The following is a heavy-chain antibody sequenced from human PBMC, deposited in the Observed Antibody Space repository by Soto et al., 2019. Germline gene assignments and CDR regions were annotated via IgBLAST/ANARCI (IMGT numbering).Heavy chain of an antibody. CDR2: IRSKANSYAT. D-gene: IGHD1-26*01. Sequence: EVQLVESGGGLVQPGGSLKLSCAASGYTFSGSAMHWVRQASGKGLEWVGRIRSKANSYATVYAASVKGRFTISRDDSKNTAYLQMNSLKTEDMAVYYCARLWSEREPNFDYWGQGTLVSVSS. V-gene: IGHV3-73*02. J-gene: IGHJ4*02. CDR3: ARLWSEREPNFDY. CDR1: GYTFSGSA.